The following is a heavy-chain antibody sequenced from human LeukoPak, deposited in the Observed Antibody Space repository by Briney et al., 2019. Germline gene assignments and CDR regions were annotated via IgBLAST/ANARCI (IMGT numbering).Heavy chain of an antibody. CDR2: IYPGDSDT. CDR3: ARRSDFWSGYWFDY. CDR1: GYSFTNYW. J-gene: IGHJ4*02. Sequence: GESLQISCKGSGYSFTNYWIGWVRQMPGKGLEWMGIIYPGDSDTRYSPSFQGQVTISADRSISTAYLQWSSLKASDTAMYYCARRSDFWSGYWFDYWGQGTLVTVSS. D-gene: IGHD3-3*01. V-gene: IGHV5-51*01.